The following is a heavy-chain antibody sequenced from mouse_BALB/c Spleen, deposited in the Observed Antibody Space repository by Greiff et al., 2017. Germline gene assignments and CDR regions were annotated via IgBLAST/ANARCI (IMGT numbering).Heavy chain of an antibody. J-gene: IGHJ3*01. V-gene: IGHV14-3*02. CDR2: IDPANGNT. D-gene: IGHD2-1*01. Sequence: VQLQQSGAELVKPGASVKLSCTASGFNIKDTYMHWVKQRPEQGLEWIGRIDPANGNTKYDPKFQGKATITADKSSSTAYMQLSSLTSEDSAVYFCAERDYGNHFAYWGQGTLVTVSA. CDR1: GFNIKDTY. CDR3: AERDYGNHFAY.